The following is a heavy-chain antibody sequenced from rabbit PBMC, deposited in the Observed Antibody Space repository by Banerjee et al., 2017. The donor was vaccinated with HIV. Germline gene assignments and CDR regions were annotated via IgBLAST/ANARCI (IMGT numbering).Heavy chain of an antibody. CDR2: IDPVFGST. Sequence: QSLEESGGDLVKPGASLTLTCTASGFSFSSSYYMSWVRQAPGKGLEWIGYIDPVFGSTYYASWVNGRFTISSHNAQNTLYLQLNSLTAADTATYFCVRVQYSSGWAVPFNLWGPGTLVTVS. D-gene: IGHD4-1*01. CDR3: VRVQYSSGWAVPFNL. CDR1: GFSFSSSYY. J-gene: IGHJ4*01. V-gene: IGHV1S40*01.